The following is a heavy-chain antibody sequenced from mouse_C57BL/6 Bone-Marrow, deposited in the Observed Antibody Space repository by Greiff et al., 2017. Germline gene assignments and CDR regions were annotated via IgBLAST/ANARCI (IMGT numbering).Heavy chain of an antibody. CDR1: GYTFTSYW. D-gene: IGHD1-1*01. Sequence: QVHVKQSGAELAKPGASVKLSCKASGYTFTSYWMHWVKQRPGQGLEWIGYINPSSGYTKYNQKFKDKATLTADKSSSTAYMQLSSLTYEDSAVYYCASPFITTVVPFDYWGQGTTLTVSS. J-gene: IGHJ2*01. CDR2: INPSSGYT. V-gene: IGHV1-7*01. CDR3: ASPFITTVVPFDY.